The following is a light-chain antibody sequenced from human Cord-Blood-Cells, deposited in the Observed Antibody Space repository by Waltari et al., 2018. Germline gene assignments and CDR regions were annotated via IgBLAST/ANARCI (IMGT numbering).Light chain of an antibody. CDR2: HDS. J-gene: IGLJ2*01. V-gene: IGLV2-11*01. CDR3: CSYAGSYTVV. CDR1: NIAVGGFNY. Sequence: QSALPPPPSVSGSPGQSVPLSCTGTNIAVGGFNYVSWYPQHPGKAPQLMISHDSKRPSGVPDRFSGSKSGNTASLTISGLQAEDEADYYCCSYAGSYTVVFGGGTKLTVL.